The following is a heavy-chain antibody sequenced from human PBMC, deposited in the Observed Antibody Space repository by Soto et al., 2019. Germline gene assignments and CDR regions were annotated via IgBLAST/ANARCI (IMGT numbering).Heavy chain of an antibody. J-gene: IGHJ4*02. CDR1: GYTFTGYY. CDR2: INPNSGGT. V-gene: IGHV1-2*02. D-gene: IGHD1-7*01. Sequence: ASVKVSCKACGYTFTGYYMHWVRQAPGQGLEWMGWINPNSGGTNYAQKFQGRVTVTRDTSISTAYMELSRLRSDDTAVYYCQPNGINGTTVHCWGQGTLVTVSS. CDR3: QPNGINGTTVHC.